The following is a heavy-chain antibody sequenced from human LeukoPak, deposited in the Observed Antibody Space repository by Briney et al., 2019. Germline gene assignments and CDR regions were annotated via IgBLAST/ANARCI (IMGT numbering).Heavy chain of an antibody. CDR1: GGSFSGYY. V-gene: IGHV4-34*01. CDR3: ARDPPHNYDRKPLDY. J-gene: IGHJ4*02. CDR2: INHSGST. Sequence: SETLSLTCAVYGGSFSGYYWSWIRQPPGKGLEWIGEINHSGSTNYNPSLKSRVTISVDTSKNQFSLKLSSVTAADTAVYYCARDPPHNYDRKPLDYWGQGTLVTVSS. D-gene: IGHD3-22*01.